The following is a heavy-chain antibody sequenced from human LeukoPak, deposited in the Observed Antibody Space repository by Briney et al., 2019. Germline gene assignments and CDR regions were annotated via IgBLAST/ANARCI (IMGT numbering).Heavy chain of an antibody. J-gene: IGHJ5*02. Sequence: GASVKVSCKASGYTFISYYKHWVRQAPGQGLEWMGIINPSGGSTSYAQKFQGRVTMTRDTSTSTVYMELSSLRSEDTAVYYCARDVLLWSGEGWFDPWGQGTLVTVSS. CDR2: INPSGGST. CDR3: ARDVLLWSGEGWFDP. D-gene: IGHD3-10*02. CDR1: GYTFISYY. V-gene: IGHV1-46*01.